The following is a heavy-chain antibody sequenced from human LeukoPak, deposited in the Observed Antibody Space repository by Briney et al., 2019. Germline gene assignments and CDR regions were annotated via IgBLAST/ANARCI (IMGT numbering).Heavy chain of an antibody. CDR1: GYTFTSCY. V-gene: IGHV1-46*01. J-gene: IGHJ3*02. D-gene: IGHD1-26*01. Sequence: ASVKVSCKASGYTFTSCYMHWVRQAPGQGLEWMGIINPSGGSTSYAQKFQGRVTMTRDTSTSTVYMELSSLRSEDTAVYYCARIVGPGRVHDAFDIWGQGTMVTVSS. CDR2: INPSGGST. CDR3: ARIVGPGRVHDAFDI.